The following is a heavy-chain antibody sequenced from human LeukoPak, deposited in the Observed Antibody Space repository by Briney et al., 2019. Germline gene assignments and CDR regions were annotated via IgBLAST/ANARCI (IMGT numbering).Heavy chain of an antibody. D-gene: IGHD1-26*01. CDR1: GDSMSSSSYD. CDR2: IYYSGST. Sequence: SETLSLTCTVCGDSMSSSSYDWGGIRQPRGKGRERIESIYYSGSTYYNPSLKSRVTISVDTSKNQFSLKLSSVTAADTAVYYCARLRIVGATTIDYWGQGTLVTVSS. J-gene: IGHJ4*02. CDR3: ARLRIVGATTIDY. V-gene: IGHV4-39*01.